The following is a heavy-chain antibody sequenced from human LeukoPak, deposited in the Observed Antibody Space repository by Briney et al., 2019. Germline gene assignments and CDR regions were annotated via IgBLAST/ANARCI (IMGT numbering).Heavy chain of an antibody. CDR3: AKGGGTTVDV. CDR1: GGSISTYY. D-gene: IGHD4-17*01. Sequence: SETLSLTCTVSGGSISTYYWSWIRQPPGKELEWVGRIYNGGNTYYNPSLKSRVSISVDTSKNQFSLKLSSVTAADTAAYYCAKGGGTTVDVWGQGTTVTVSS. J-gene: IGHJ6*02. V-gene: IGHV4-4*07. CDR2: IYNGGNT.